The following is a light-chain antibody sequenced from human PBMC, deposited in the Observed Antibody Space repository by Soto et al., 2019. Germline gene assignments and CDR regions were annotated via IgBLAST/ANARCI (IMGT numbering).Light chain of an antibody. CDR3: QQYNSYSQT. CDR2: DAS. V-gene: IGKV1-5*01. Sequence: DIPITRSPSTLSASVDPRFTITCRASQSISSWLAWYQQKPGKAPKLLIYDASSLESGVPSRFSGSGSGTEFTLTISSLQPDDFATYYCQQYNSYSQTFGQGSKVDVK. J-gene: IGKJ1*01. CDR1: QSISSW.